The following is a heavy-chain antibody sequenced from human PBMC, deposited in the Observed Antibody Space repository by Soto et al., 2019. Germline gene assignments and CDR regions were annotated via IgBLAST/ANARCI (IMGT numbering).Heavy chain of an antibody. J-gene: IGHJ4*02. CDR2: IYYSGST. D-gene: IGHD3-3*01. CDR3: ARVLSGYYIDS. V-gene: IGHV4-31*03. Sequence: SETLSLTCTVSGDSITRWFYYWNWIRQHPGKGLEWIGYIYYSGSTYYNPSLKSRVTISVDTSKNQFSLKLSSVTAADTAVYYCARVLSGYYIDSWGQGTLVTVSS. CDR1: GDSITRWFYY.